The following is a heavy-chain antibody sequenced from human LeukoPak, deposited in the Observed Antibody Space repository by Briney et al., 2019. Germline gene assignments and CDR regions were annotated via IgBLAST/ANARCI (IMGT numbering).Heavy chain of an antibody. D-gene: IGHD3-22*01. J-gene: IGHJ4*02. CDR2: INHSGST. CDR3: ARGRSAYYYDSSGYYYGIYLDY. CDR1: GGSISNKY. V-gene: IGHV4-34*01. Sequence: SETLSLTCTVSGGSISNKYWSWIRQPPGKGLEWIGEINHSGSTNYNPSLKSRVTISVDTSKNQFSLKLSSVTAADTAVYYCARGRSAYYYDSSGYYYGIYLDYWGQGTLVTVSS.